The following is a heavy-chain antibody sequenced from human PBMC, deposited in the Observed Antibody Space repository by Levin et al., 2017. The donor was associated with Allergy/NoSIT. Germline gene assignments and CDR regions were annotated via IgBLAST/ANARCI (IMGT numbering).Heavy chain of an antibody. CDR1: GGSVSSGSYY. V-gene: IGHV4-61*01. J-gene: IGHJ4*02. CDR2: AYYTGST. D-gene: IGHD1-26*01. Sequence: SQTLSLTCTVSGGSVSSGSYYWSWIRQPPGKGLEWIGYAYYTGSTNYNPSLKSRVTISVDTSKNQFSLNLGSVTAADTAVYFCARAKKKGSASDFDYWGQGTLVVVSS. CDR3: ARAKKKGSASDFDY.